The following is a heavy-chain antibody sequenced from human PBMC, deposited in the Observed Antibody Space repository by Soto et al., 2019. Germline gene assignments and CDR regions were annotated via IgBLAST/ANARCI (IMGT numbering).Heavy chain of an antibody. CDR1: GYTFTSYG. D-gene: IGHD3-10*01. J-gene: IGHJ4*02. Sequence: QVQLVQSGAEVKKPGASVKVSCKASGYTFTSYGISWVRQAPGQGLEWMGWISAYNGNTNYAQKLQGRVTMTTDTSKSTDYMELRSLRSDDTAVYYCARDEDYYGSGTDFDYWGQGTLVTVSS. CDR3: ARDEDYYGSGTDFDY. V-gene: IGHV1-18*01. CDR2: ISAYNGNT.